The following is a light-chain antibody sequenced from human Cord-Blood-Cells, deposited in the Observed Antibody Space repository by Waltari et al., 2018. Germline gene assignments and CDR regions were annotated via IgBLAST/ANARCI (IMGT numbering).Light chain of an antibody. CDR2: WAS. CDR1: QSVLYSSNNKNY. Sequence: DIVMTQSPDSLAVSLSERATINCKSSQSVLYSSNNKNYLAWYQQKPGQPPKLLIYWASTRESGVPDRFSGSGSATDCTLAVSSVQAEDVAVYYCQQYYSTPWTFGQGTKVEIK. V-gene: IGKV4-1*01. CDR3: QQYYSTPWT. J-gene: IGKJ1*01.